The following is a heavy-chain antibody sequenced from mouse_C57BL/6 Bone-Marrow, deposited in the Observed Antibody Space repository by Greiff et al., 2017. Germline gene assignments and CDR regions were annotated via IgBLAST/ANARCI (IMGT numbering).Heavy chain of an antibody. V-gene: IGHV1-69*01. Sequence: VQLQQSGAELVMPGASVKLSCKASGYTFTSYWMHWVKQRPGQGLEWIGEVDPSDSYTNYNQKFKGKSTLTVAKSSSTAYMQHSSLTSEDSAVYYCARESPYYAMDYWGQGTSVTGSS. CDR1: GYTFTSYW. CDR3: ARESPYYAMDY. CDR2: VDPSDSYT. J-gene: IGHJ4*01.